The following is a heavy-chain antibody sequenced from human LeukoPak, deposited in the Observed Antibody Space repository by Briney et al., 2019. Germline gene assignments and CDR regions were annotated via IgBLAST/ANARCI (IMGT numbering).Heavy chain of an antibody. D-gene: IGHD3-16*01. CDR3: AKDRPIEGGFDP. J-gene: IGHJ5*02. Sequence: GGSLRLSCVASGFSLTTYGMLWVRQAPGKGLKWVAFMRSDGTSKYYGDSVEGRFTISRDNSKSTLYLLMNSVSAEDTGIYYCAKDRPIEGGFDPWGQGTPVTVSS. V-gene: IGHV3-30*02. CDR2: MRSDGTSK. CDR1: GFSLTTYG.